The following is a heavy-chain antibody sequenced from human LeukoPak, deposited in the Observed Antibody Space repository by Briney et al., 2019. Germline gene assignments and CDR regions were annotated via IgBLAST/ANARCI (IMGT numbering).Heavy chain of an antibody. Sequence: MPSQTLSLTCTVSGGSISSSSYSWSWIRQPAGKGLEWTGRIYAYGSGITNYNPSLKSRVTISVDTSKNQFSQKLSSVTAADTAMYYCARQFSPGAFDIWGQGTMVTVSS. CDR1: GGSISSSSYS. D-gene: IGHD2/OR15-2a*01. CDR3: ARQFSPGAFDI. J-gene: IGHJ3*02. V-gene: IGHV4-61*02. CDR2: IYAYGSGIT.